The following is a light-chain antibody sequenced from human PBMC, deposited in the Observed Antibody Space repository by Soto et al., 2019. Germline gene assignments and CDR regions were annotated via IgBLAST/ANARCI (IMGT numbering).Light chain of an antibody. CDR2: DVS. CDR3: CAYAGSDTHYV. CDR1: SSDVGGYNY. Sequence: QSALTQPRSVSGSPGQSVTISCTGTSSDVGGYNYVSWYQQHPGKAPKLMIYDVSKRPSGVPDRFSGSKSGNTASLTISGLQAEDEADYYCCAYAGSDTHYVFGTGSKFTV. J-gene: IGLJ1*01. V-gene: IGLV2-11*01.